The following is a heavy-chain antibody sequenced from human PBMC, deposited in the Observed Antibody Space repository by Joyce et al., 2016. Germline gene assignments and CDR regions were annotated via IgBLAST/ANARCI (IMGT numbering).Heavy chain of an antibody. CDR2: IYYSGGT. Sequence: QVQLQESGPGLVKPSETLSLTCTVSGGSISSNFWSWIRQPPGKGLVWIGYIYYSGGTNYSPSLKNRVTISVDTSNSQFALKLRFVTAADTAVYYCARGGYSRGGYPIDYWGQGNLVTVSS. D-gene: IGHD5-12*01. CDR1: GGSISSNF. CDR3: ARGGYSRGGYPIDY. V-gene: IGHV4-59*01. J-gene: IGHJ4*02.